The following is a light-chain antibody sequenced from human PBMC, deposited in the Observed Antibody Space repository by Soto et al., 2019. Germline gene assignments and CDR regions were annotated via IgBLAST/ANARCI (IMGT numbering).Light chain of an antibody. CDR1: QGIGSA. Sequence: AAQLTQSPSSLSASVGDRVTISCRASQGIGSALAWYQQKPGKAPKVLIYDASSLKSGVPSRFSGSGSGTEFTLTISSLQPEDFATYYCQQSYSTPRTFGQGTKVDIK. V-gene: IGKV1-13*02. CDR3: QQSYSTPRT. CDR2: DAS. J-gene: IGKJ1*01.